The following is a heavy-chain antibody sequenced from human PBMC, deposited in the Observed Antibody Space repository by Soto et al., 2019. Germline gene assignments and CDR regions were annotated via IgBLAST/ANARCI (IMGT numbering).Heavy chain of an antibody. CDR3: ARGRVRYDYVWGSYRFDY. Sequence: PGASVKVSCKASGGTFSSYAISWVRQAPGQGLEWMGGIIPIFGTANYAQKFQGRVTITAGKSTSTAYMELSSLRSEDTAVYYCARGRVRYDYVWGSYRFDYWGQGTLVTVSS. D-gene: IGHD3-16*02. CDR2: IIPIFGTA. J-gene: IGHJ4*02. V-gene: IGHV1-69*06. CDR1: GGTFSSYA.